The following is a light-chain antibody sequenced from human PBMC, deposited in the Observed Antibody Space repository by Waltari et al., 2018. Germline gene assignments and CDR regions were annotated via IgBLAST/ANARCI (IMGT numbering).Light chain of an antibody. CDR3: QHYLRLPVT. Sequence: DIVLTQSPGTLSLSPGDSATLSCRTSQSVTRALAWYQQKPGQAPRLLIYGASNRATGIPDRFSGSGSGTDFSLTISSLEPEDFAVYYCQHYLRLPVTFGQGTKVEVK. CDR1: QSVTRA. J-gene: IGKJ1*01. V-gene: IGKV3-20*01. CDR2: GAS.